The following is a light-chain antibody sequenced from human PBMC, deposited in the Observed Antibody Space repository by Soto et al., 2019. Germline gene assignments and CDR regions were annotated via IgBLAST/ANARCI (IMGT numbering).Light chain of an antibody. CDR1: QSVSTY. Sequence: EIVLTQSPATLSLSPGDRATLSCRASQSVSTYLAWYQQKPGQAPRLLIYDASKRATGIPVGFSGSGSGTDFTLTITILEPEDFGVYYCQQRSNWPPTWTFGQGTKVDIK. CDR2: DAS. CDR3: QQRSNWPPTWT. J-gene: IGKJ1*01. V-gene: IGKV3-11*01.